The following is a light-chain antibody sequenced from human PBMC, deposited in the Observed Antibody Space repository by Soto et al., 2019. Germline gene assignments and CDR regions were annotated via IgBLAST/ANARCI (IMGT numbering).Light chain of an antibody. Sequence: EIVLTQSPGTLSLSPGERATLSCRASQTVTSDYLAWYQQKPGQAPRLLIYGASDRATGIPDRFSASGSGTDFTLTISRLDPQDFAIYYCQQYGDSPLTFGGGTRVDIK. J-gene: IGKJ4*01. CDR2: GAS. CDR1: QTVTSDY. V-gene: IGKV3-20*01. CDR3: QQYGDSPLT.